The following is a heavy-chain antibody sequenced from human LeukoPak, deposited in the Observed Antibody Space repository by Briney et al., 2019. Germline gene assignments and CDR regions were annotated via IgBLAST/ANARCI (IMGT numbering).Heavy chain of an antibody. Sequence: ASVKVSCKASGYTFTGYYMQWVRQAPGQGLEWMGWVNPTSGGTNYAQKFQGRVTMTRDTSISTAYMELSRLRSDDTAVYYCARVVVRDANNYKDYWGQGTLVTVSS. V-gene: IGHV1-2*02. CDR3: ARVVVRDANNYKDY. CDR2: VNPTSGGT. CDR1: GYTFTGYY. D-gene: IGHD5-24*01. J-gene: IGHJ4*02.